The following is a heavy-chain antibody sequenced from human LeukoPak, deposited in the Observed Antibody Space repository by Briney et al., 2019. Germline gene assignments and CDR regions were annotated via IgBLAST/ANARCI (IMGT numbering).Heavy chain of an antibody. CDR2: INSDGSST. V-gene: IGHV3-74*01. D-gene: IGHD3-10*01. CDR1: GFTFSSYW. CDR3: ARDWVGYYGSGSSDY. J-gene: IGHJ4*02. Sequence: PGGSLRLSCSASGFTFSSYWMHWVRQAPGKGLVWVSDINSDGSSTSYADSVKGRFTISRDNAKNTLYLQMNSLRAEDTAVYYCARDWVGYYGSGSSDYWGQGTLVTVSS.